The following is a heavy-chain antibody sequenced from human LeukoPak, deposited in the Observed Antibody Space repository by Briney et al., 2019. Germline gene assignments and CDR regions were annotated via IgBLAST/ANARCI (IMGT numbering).Heavy chain of an antibody. V-gene: IGHV3-23*01. CDR1: GFTFSSYA. CDR3: AKMGNPRGIAVAGPDPNFDY. D-gene: IGHD6-19*01. J-gene: IGHJ4*02. Sequence: GGSLRLSCAASGFTFSSYAMSWVRQAPGKGLEWVSAISGSGGSTYYADSVEGRFTISRDNSKNTLYLQMNSLRAEDTAVYYCAKMGNPRGIAVAGPDPNFDYWGQGTLVTVSS. CDR2: ISGSGGST.